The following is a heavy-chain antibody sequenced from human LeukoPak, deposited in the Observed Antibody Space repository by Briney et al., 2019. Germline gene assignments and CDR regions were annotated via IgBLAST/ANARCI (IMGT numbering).Heavy chain of an antibody. Sequence: SETLSLTCTVSGDSISGSNFYWGWIRQSPGKGLEWLGSINYSGAVLHDPSLKSRVTLSVDTSQNQLSLNLRSVTAADTAVYYCARDLSGGRSYWGQGTVVTVSS. CDR3: ARDLSGGRSY. V-gene: IGHV4-39*02. D-gene: IGHD3-16*01. CDR2: INYSGAV. J-gene: IGHJ4*02. CDR1: GDSISGSNFY.